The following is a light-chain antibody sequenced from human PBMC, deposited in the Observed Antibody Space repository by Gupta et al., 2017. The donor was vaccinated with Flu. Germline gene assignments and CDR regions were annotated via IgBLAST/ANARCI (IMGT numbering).Light chain of an antibody. J-gene: IGKJ4*01. V-gene: IGKV4-1*01. CDR2: WAS. CDR3: QQYYSTTPT. CDR1: QSVLFSSNNKNH. Sequence: DIVMTQSPDSLAVSLGERATINCKSSQSVLFSSNNKNHLAWYQQKPGQPPTLLIYWASTRESGVPDRFSGSGSGTDFTLTISSLQAEDVAVYYCQQYYSTTPTFGGGTTVEI.